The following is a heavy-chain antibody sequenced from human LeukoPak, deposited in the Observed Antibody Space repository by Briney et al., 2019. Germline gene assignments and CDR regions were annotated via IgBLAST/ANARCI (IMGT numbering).Heavy chain of an antibody. V-gene: IGHV3-21*01. J-gene: IGHJ3*02. Sequence: GGSLRLSCAASGFTFSSYSMNWVRQAPGKGLEWVSSISSSSSYIYYADSVKGRFTISRDNAKNSLYLQMNSLRAEDTAVCYCAREAMATIGSDAFDIWGQGTMVTVSS. D-gene: IGHD5-24*01. CDR1: GFTFSSYS. CDR2: ISSSSSYI. CDR3: AREAMATIGSDAFDI.